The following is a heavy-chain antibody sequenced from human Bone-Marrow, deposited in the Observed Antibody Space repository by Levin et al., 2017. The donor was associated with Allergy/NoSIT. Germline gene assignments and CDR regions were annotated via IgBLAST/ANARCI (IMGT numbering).Heavy chain of an antibody. Sequence: GGSLRLSCAASGFTFSSYHMHWVRQAPGKGLEWVAFISYDASKKFYADSVKGRFTISRDNSRNTVYLQMNSLRGEDTAMYFCARARREWERLDYWGQGTLVTVSS. D-gene: IGHD1-26*01. V-gene: IGHV3-30-3*01. CDR2: ISYDASKK. CDR3: ARARREWERLDY. J-gene: IGHJ4*02. CDR1: GFTFSSYH.